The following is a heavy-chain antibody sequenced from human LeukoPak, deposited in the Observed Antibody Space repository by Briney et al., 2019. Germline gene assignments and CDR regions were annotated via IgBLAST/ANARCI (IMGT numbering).Heavy chain of an antibody. CDR1: GFTFSSYG. V-gene: IGHV3-23*01. CDR3: AKMTIAAAGTVY. CDR2: ISGSGGST. D-gene: IGHD6-13*01. Sequence: GGSLRLSCAASGFTFSSYGMSWVRQAPGKGLEWVSAISGSGGSTYYADSVKGRVTISRDNSKNTLYLQMNSLRAEDTAVYHCAKMTIAAAGTVYWGQGTLVTVSS. J-gene: IGHJ4*02.